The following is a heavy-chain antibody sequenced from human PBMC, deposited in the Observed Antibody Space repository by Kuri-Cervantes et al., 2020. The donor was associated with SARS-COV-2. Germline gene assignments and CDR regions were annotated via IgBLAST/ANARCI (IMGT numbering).Heavy chain of an antibody. V-gene: IGHV3-23*01. J-gene: IGHJ4*02. D-gene: IGHD3-16*01. Sequence: GESLKISCAASGFTFSDYYMNWIRQAPGKGLEWISTISGNGDNIYTEDSVKGRFFISRDNSRDIVYLQMNSLRAEDTAVYCCANSGILSRRHKKSGEDYWGQGTLVTVSS. CDR2: ISGNGDNI. CDR3: ANSGILSRRHKKSGEDY. CDR1: GFTFSDYY.